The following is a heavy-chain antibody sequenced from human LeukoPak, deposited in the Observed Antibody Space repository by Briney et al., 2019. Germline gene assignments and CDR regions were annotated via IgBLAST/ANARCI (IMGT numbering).Heavy chain of an antibody. CDR1: GFTFSSYA. V-gene: IGHV3-21*01. D-gene: IGHD2-15*01. Sequence: GGSLRLSCAASGFTFSSYAMSWVRQAPGKGLEWVSSISSSSSYIYYADSVKGRFTISGDNAKNSLYLQMNSLRAEDTAVYYCARDLRYCSGGSCGDYWGQGTLVTVSS. J-gene: IGHJ4*02. CDR3: ARDLRYCSGGSCGDY. CDR2: ISSSSSYI.